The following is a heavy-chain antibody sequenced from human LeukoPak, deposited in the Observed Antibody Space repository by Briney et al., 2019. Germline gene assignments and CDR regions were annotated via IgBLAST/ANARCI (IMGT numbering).Heavy chain of an antibody. CDR1: GLTFTYSD. Sequence: GGSLRLSCVASGLTFTYSDFNWIRQAPGKGLEWHSTITRRSSNLYYADSVKGRFTTSRDDAKDSVYLQMENLRVEDTAIYYCARNFDSWGQGTLVTVSS. CDR3: ARNFDS. J-gene: IGHJ4*02. CDR2: ITRRSSNL. V-gene: IGHV3-69-1*02.